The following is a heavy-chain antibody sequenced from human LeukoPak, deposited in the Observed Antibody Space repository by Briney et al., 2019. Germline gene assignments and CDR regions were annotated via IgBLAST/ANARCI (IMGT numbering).Heavy chain of an antibody. V-gene: IGHV1-46*01. D-gene: IGHD6-13*01. CDR1: GNTLN. J-gene: IGHJ4*02. Sequence: ASATVSCKASGNTLNMHWVRQAPGQGLEWMGIITPSGDSTSYAQKFQGRVTMTRDTSTSTVYMELSDLRSDDTAVYYCAREGGVAGASGFDDWGQGSLVTVSS. CDR2: ITPSGDST. CDR3: AREGGVAGASGFDD.